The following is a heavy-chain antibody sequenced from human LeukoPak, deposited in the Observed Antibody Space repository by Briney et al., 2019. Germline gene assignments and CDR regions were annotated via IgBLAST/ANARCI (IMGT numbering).Heavy chain of an antibody. D-gene: IGHD3-16*02. Sequence: SETLSLTCAVYGGSFSGYYWSWIRQPPGKGLEWIGEINHSGSTNYNPSLKSRVTISVDTSKNQFSLKLSSVTAADTAVYYCARVVYVWGSYRHCLDYWGQGTLVTVSS. CDR1: GGSFSGYY. CDR2: INHSGST. V-gene: IGHV4-34*01. CDR3: ARVVYVWGSYRHCLDY. J-gene: IGHJ4*02.